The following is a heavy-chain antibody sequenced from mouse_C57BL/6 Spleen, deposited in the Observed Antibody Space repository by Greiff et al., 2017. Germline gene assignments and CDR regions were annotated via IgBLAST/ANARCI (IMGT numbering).Heavy chain of an antibody. CDR3: ARKKNYGNEYYFDY. J-gene: IGHJ2*01. V-gene: IGHV1-50*01. CDR2: IDPSDSYT. D-gene: IGHD2-1*01. Sequence: VQLQQPGAELVKPGASVKLSCKASGYTFTSYWMQWVKQRPGQGLEWIGEIDPSDSYTNYNQKFKGKATLTVDTSSSTAYMQLSSLTSEDSAVYYCARKKNYGNEYYFDYWGQGTTLTVSS. CDR1: GYTFTSYW.